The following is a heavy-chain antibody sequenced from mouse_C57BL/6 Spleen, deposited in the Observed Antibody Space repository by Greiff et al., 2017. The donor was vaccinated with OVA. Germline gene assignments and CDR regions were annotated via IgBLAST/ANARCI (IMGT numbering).Heavy chain of an antibody. Sequence: VQLQQSGAELVRPGASVTLSRKASGYTFTDYEMHWVKQTPVHGLEWIGAIDPETGGTAYNQKFKGKAILTADKSSSTAYMELRSLTSEDSAVYYCTREVYYDYGYYFDYWGQGTTLTVSS. CDR1: GYTFTDYE. J-gene: IGHJ2*01. CDR2: IDPETGGT. D-gene: IGHD2-4*01. CDR3: TREVYYDYGYYFDY. V-gene: IGHV1-15*01.